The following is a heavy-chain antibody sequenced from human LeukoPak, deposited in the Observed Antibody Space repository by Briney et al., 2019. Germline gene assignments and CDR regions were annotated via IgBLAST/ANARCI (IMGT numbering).Heavy chain of an antibody. V-gene: IGHV1-69*13. CDR3: ARKGNDYYGMDV. D-gene: IGHD1-1*01. J-gene: IGHJ6*02. CDR1: GYTFTSYY. CDR2: IIPIFGTA. Sequence: ASVKVSCKASGYTFTSYYMHWVRQAPGQGLEWMGGIIPIFGTANYAQKFQGRVTITADESTSTAYMELSSLRSEDTAVYYCARKGNDYYGMDVWGQGTTVTVSS.